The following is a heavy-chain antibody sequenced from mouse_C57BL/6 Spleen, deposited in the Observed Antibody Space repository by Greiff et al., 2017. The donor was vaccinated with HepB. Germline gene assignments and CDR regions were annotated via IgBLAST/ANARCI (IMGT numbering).Heavy chain of an antibody. CDR1: GFTFSSYG. CDR3: GRPGPAQALYAMDY. D-gene: IGHD3-2*02. CDR2: ISSGGSYT. Sequence: EVQGVESGGDLVKPGGSLKLSCAASGFTFSSYGMSWVRQTPDKRLEWVATISSGGSYTYYPDSLKGRFTISRDNAKNTLYLQMSSLKSVDTAMYYCGRPGPAQALYAMDYLGQGASVTVSS. V-gene: IGHV5-6*01. J-gene: IGHJ4*01.